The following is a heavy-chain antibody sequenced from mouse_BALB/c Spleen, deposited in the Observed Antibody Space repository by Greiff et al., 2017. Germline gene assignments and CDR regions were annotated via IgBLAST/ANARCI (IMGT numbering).Heavy chain of an antibody. J-gene: IGHJ1*01. CDR2: IYPGGGYT. CDR1: GYTFTNYW. V-gene: IGHV1-63*02. CDR3: ARGITTVVAWYFDV. Sequence: QVQLQQSGAELVRPGTSVKISCKASGYTFTNYWLGWVKQRPGHGLEWIGDIYPGGGYTNYNEKFKGKATLTADTSSSTAYVQLSSLTSEDSAVYFCARGITTVVAWYFDVWGAGTTVTVSS. D-gene: IGHD1-1*01.